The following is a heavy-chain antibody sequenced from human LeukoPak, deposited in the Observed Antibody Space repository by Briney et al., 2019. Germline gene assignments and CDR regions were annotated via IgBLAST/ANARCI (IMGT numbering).Heavy chain of an antibody. CDR2: INHSGST. Sequence: SETLSLTCVVYGGSFSGYYWSWIRQPPGKGLEWIGEINHSGSTNYNPSLKSRVTISVDTSKKEFSLKLSPVTAADTAVYYCARGLLIGCNGGSCYNRNADFDYWGQGTLVTVSS. V-gene: IGHV4-34*01. J-gene: IGHJ4*02. CDR1: GGSFSGYY. D-gene: IGHD2-15*01. CDR3: ARGLLIGCNGGSCYNRNADFDY.